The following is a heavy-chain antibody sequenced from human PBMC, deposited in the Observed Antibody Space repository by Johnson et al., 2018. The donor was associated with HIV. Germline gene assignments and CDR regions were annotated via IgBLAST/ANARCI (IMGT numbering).Heavy chain of an antibody. J-gene: IGHJ3*02. Sequence: QVQLVESGGGLVKPGGSLRLSCTASGFSLSDYYMSWIRQAPGKGLEWVSYISGSGGTIYNADSVKGRFTISRDNAKNSLYLQMNSLRAEDTAVYYCASGYCSSTSCYGRKLLDDAFDIWGQGTMVTVSS. CDR1: GFSLSDYY. D-gene: IGHD2-2*03. CDR2: ISGSGGTI. V-gene: IGHV3-11*04. CDR3: ASGYCSSTSCYGRKLLDDAFDI.